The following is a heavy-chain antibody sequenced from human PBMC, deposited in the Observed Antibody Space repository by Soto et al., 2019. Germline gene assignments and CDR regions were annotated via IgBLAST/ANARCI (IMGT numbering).Heavy chain of an antibody. D-gene: IGHD1-26*01. CDR1: GGCISSSSYY. CDR3: ARHESGGYLFRPFYYGMDV. V-gene: IGHV4-39*01. J-gene: IGHJ6*02. CDR2: IYYSGST. Sequence: SENLSLTCTVSGGCISSSSYYWGWIRQPPGKGLEWMGSIYYSGSTSYNPPLKSRVTISVDTSKNQFSLKLSSVTAADTAVYYCARHESGGYLFRPFYYGMDVWGQGTTVT.